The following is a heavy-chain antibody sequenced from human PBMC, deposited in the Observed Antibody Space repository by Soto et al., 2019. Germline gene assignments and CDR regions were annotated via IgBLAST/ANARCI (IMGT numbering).Heavy chain of an antibody. CDR3: ARRYCSSTTCTRNYYAMEV. J-gene: IGHJ6*01. CDR2: IDPSDSYT. V-gene: IGHV5-10-1*01. CDR1: GYIFTSYW. Sequence: PGESLKISCKGSGYIFTSYWISWVRQMPGKGLEWMGRIDPSDSYTNYSPSFQGHVTMSTDKSMSTAYLQWSSLKASDTAMYYCARRYCSSTTCTRNYYAMEVWGQGTTVTVSS. D-gene: IGHD2-2*01.